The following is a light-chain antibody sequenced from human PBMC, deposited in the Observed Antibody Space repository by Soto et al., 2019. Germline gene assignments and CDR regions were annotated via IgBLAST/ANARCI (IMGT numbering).Light chain of an antibody. Sequence: EIVLTQSPVTLSLSPGERATLPCRASQSVSSYLAWYQQKPDQAPRLLIYDASNRATGIPARFSGSGSGTDFTLTISSLEPEDFAVYYCQQRSNLPLTFGGGTKVEIK. CDR3: QQRSNLPLT. CDR1: QSVSSY. V-gene: IGKV3-11*01. J-gene: IGKJ4*01. CDR2: DAS.